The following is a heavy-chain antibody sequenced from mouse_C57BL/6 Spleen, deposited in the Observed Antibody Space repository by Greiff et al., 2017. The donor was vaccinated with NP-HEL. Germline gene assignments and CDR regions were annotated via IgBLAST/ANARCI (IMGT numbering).Heavy chain of an antibody. J-gene: IGHJ2*01. Sequence: VKLMESGPGLVQPSQSLSITCTVSGFSLTSYGVHWVRQSPGKGLEWLGVIWRGGSTDYNAAFMSRLSITKDNSKSQVFFKMNSLQADDTAIYYCAKHLVGSNFLFDYWGQGTTLTVSS. V-gene: IGHV2-5*01. CDR3: AKHLVGSNFLFDY. CDR1: GFSLTSYG. D-gene: IGHD1-1*01. CDR2: IWRGGST.